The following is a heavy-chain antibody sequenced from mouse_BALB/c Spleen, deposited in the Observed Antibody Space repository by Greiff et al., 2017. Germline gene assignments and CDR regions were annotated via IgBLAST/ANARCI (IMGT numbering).Heavy chain of an antibody. Sequence: QVQLQQSGPGLVAPSQSLSITCTVSGFSLTSYGVHWVRQPPGKGLEWLGVIWAGGSTNYNSALMSRLSISQDNSKSQVFLKMNSLQTYDTAMYYCAREYYGNNWYFDVGGAGTTVTVSS. D-gene: IGHD2-1*01. CDR3: AREYYGNNWYFDV. CDR2: IWAGGST. CDR1: GFSLTSYG. V-gene: IGHV2-9*02. J-gene: IGHJ1*01.